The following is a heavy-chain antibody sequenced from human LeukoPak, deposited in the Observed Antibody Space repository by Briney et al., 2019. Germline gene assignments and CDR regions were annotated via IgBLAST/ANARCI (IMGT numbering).Heavy chain of an antibody. CDR1: GGSFSGYY. Sequence: SETLSLTCAVYGGSFSGYYWSWIRQPPGKGLEWIGEINHSGSTNYNPSLKSRVTISVDTSKNQFSLKPSSVTAADTAVYYCARAFPATYYFDYWGQGTLVTVSS. CDR3: ARAFPATYYFDY. D-gene: IGHD2-2*01. V-gene: IGHV4-34*01. J-gene: IGHJ4*02. CDR2: INHSGST.